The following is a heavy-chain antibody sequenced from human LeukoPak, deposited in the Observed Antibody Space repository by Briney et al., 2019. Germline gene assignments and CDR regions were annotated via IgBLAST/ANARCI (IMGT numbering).Heavy chain of an antibody. D-gene: IGHD3-3*01. Sequence: GGSLRLSCAAAGFTFSSYAMSWVRQAPGKGLERVSAISGSGGSTYYADSVKGRFTISRDNSKNTLYLQMNSLRAEDTAVYYCAKGTSYDFWSGYLDYWGQGTLVTVSS. V-gene: IGHV3-23*01. J-gene: IGHJ4*02. CDR3: AKGTSYDFWSGYLDY. CDR2: ISGSGGST. CDR1: GFTFSSYA.